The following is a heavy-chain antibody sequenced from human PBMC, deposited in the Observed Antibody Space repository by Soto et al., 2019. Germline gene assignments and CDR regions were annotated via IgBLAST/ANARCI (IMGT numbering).Heavy chain of an antibody. J-gene: IGHJ4*02. Sequence: EVQLVESGGGVVRPGGSLRLSCATSGFTFDDYGMSWVRQVPGKGLEWVSGVNWNAAGIGYADSVKGRFTISRDNAKNSLYLQLNSLTAEDTALYYCARRPSRYCSSTTCYASDYWGQGTLVTVSS. CDR1: GFTFDDYG. D-gene: IGHD2-2*01. CDR2: VNWNAAGI. CDR3: ARRPSRYCSSTTCYASDY. V-gene: IGHV3-20*04.